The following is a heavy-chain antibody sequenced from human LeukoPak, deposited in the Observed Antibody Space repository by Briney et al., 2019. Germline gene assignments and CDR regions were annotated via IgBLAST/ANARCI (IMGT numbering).Heavy chain of an antibody. CDR3: ARDYSSGWPNFDY. V-gene: IGHV1-18*01. J-gene: IGHJ4*02. Sequence: GASVKVSCKATGYTFTSYGISWVRQAPGQGLEWMGWISTYNGNTNYAQKVQGRVTMTTDTSTSTAYMELRSLRSDDTAVYYCARDYSSGWPNFDYWGQGTLVTVSS. CDR1: GYTFTSYG. CDR2: ISTYNGNT. D-gene: IGHD6-19*01.